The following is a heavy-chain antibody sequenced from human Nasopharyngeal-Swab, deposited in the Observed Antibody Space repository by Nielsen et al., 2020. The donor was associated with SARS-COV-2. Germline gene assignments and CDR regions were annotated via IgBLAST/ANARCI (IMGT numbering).Heavy chain of an antibody. D-gene: IGHD3-3*01. CDR2: ISSSSTYI. CDR1: GFTFSNYN. Sequence: GESLKISCAASGFTFSNYNMNWVRQAPGKGLEWVSSISSSSTYIYYADSVKGRFTISRDNAKNSLFLQMNSLRAEDTALYYCARDGLDYDFWSAYFMDVWGQGTTVTVSS. V-gene: IGHV3-21*01. CDR3: ARDGLDYDFWSAYFMDV. J-gene: IGHJ6*02.